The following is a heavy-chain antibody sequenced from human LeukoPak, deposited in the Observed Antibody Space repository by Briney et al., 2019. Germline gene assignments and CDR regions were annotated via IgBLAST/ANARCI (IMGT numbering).Heavy chain of an antibody. J-gene: IGHJ6*02. CDR1: GGSFSGYY. CDR2: IYYSGST. V-gene: IGHV4-59*01. D-gene: IGHD6-13*01. CDR3: ARDRGSIAAAPEAHYYYYGMDV. Sequence: SSETLSLTCAVYGGSFSGYYWSWIRQPPGKGLEWIGYIYYSGSTNYNPSLKSRVTISVDTSKNQFSLKLSSVTAADTAVYYCARDRGSIAAAPEAHYYYYGMDVWGQGTTVTVSS.